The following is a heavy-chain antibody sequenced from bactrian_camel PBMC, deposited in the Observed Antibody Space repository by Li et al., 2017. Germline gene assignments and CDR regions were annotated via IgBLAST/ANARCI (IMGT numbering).Heavy chain of an antibody. CDR1: GFTFSRYA. CDR2: IYLDGTT. Sequence: VQLVESGGGSVQPGGSLRLSCAASGFTFSRYAMSWVRQAPGKVSEWVSAIYLDGTTFHADSLKGRFTITQDNGKNTVYLQMNNLKPEDTAMYYCAADHNRGCMGWPTVEYDITGQGTQVTVS. D-gene: IGHD3*01. CDR3: AADHNRGCMGWPTVEYDI. V-gene: IGHV3S10*01. J-gene: IGHJ4*01.